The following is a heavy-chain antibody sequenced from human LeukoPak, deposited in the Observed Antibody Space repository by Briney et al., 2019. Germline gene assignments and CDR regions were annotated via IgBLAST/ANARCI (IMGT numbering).Heavy chain of an antibody. CDR3: AKGVLGGWYENTHFDY. Sequence: GGSLRLSCAASGAVSGFTFSSYAMSWVRQAPGKGLEWVSAISGSDESTFFADSVKGRFTISRDNSKNNLYLQMNSLRAEDTAVYYCAKGVLGGWYENTHFDYWGQGTLVTVSS. V-gene: IGHV3-23*01. J-gene: IGHJ4*02. CDR2: ISGSDEST. D-gene: IGHD6-19*01. CDR1: GAVSGFTFSSYA.